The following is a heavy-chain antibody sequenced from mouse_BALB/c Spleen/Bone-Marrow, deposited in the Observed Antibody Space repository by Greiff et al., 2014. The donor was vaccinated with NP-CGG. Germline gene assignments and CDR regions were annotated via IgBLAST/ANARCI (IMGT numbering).Heavy chain of an antibody. J-gene: IGHJ1*01. CDR2: INPSNGGT. V-gene: IGHV1S81*02. D-gene: IGHD2-2*01. Sequence: QVQLQQSGAELVKLGASVKLSCKASGYTFTSYYMYWVKQRPGQGLEWIGEINPSNGGTNFNEKFKSKDTLTVDKSSSTAYMQLSSLTSEDSAVYYCTRSGTSWLRRSWYFDVWGAGTTVTVSS. CDR1: GYTFTSYY. CDR3: TRSGTSWLRRSWYFDV.